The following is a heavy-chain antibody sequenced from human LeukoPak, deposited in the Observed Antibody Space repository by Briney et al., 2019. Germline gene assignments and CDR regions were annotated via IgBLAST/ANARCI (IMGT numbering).Heavy chain of an antibody. Sequence: GGSLRLSCAASGFTFSSYGMHWVRQAPGKGLEWVAVISYDGSNKYYADSVKGRFTISRDNSKNTLYLQMNSLRAEDTAVYYCARRAPDFYGYDYWGQGTLVTVSS. CDR3: ARRAPDFYGYDY. CDR1: GFTFSSYG. D-gene: IGHD3-3*01. V-gene: IGHV3-30*03. J-gene: IGHJ4*02. CDR2: ISYDGSNK.